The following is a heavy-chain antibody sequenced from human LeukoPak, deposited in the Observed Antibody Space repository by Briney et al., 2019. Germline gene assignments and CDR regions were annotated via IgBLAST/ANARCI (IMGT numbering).Heavy chain of an antibody. Sequence: GGSLRLSCAASGFPSSSYAMSWVRQAPGKGLEWVSGTGASGITTHYAGSVKGRFTLSRDNSKNTLYLQMSSLRADDTAVYYCAKDTNYSSRKQGGYYFDYWGQGTLVTVSS. CDR2: TGASGITT. J-gene: IGHJ4*02. CDR3: AKDTNYSSRKQGGYYFDY. CDR1: GFPSSSYA. V-gene: IGHV3-23*01. D-gene: IGHD6-13*01.